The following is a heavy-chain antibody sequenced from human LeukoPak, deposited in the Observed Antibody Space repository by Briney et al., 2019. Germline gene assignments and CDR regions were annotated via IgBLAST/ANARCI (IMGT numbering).Heavy chain of an antibody. V-gene: IGHV4-39*01. CDR3: ARHFDY. CDR2: IYYSGST. CDR1: GGPISSNSYY. J-gene: IGHJ4*02. Sequence: SETLSLTCTVSGGPISSNSYYWGWIRQPPGKGLEWIGSIYYSGSTYYNPSLKSRVTISADTSKNQFSLKLSSVTAADTAVYYCARHFDYWGQGTLVTVSS.